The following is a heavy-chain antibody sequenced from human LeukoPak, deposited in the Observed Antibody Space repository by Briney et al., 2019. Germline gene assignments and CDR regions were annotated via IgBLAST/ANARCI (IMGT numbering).Heavy chain of an antibody. V-gene: IGHV4-38-2*02. Sequence: PSETLSLTCTVSGYSISSGYYWGWIRQPPGKGLEWIGSIYHSGSTYYNPSLKSRVTISVDTSKNQFSLKLSSVTAADTAVYYCARGYCSSTSCYIFKWYYMDVWGKGTTVTVSS. D-gene: IGHD2-2*02. CDR2: IYHSGST. CDR3: ARGYCSSTSCYIFKWYYMDV. J-gene: IGHJ6*03. CDR1: GYSISSGYY.